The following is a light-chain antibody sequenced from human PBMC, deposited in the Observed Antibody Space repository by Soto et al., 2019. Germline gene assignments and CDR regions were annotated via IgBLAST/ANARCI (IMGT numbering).Light chain of an antibody. Sequence: QSALTQPASVSGSPGQSITISCTGTSSDVGRYNLVSWYQHHPGKAPKLMIYEGSRRPSGVSNRFSGSKSGNTASLTISGLQAEDEADYYCCSYAGSSTGVVFGGGTKLTVL. CDR1: SSDVGRYNL. J-gene: IGLJ2*01. CDR3: CSYAGSSTGVV. V-gene: IGLV2-23*01. CDR2: EGS.